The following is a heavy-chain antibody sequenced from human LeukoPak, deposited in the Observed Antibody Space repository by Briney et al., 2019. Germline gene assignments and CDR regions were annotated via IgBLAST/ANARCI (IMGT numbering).Heavy chain of an antibody. J-gene: IGHJ4*02. D-gene: IGHD2-2*01. CDR1: GGTFSGYY. CDR2: VNHSGGT. Sequence: PSETLSLTCAVSGGTFSGYYWHWIRQPPGKGLEWIGEVNHSGGTNYNPSLKSRVTISLDTSKNHFSLKLNSVTAADTAVYYCARGSLRTDPLNYWGQGTLVTVSS. V-gene: IGHV4-34*01. CDR3: ARGSLRTDPLNY.